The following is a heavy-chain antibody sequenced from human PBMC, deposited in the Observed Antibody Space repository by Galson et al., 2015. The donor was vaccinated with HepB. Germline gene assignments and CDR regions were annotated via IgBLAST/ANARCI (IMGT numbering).Heavy chain of an antibody. CDR1: GFTFISYA. V-gene: IGHV3-23*01. Sequence: SLRLSCAASGFTFISYAMYWVRQAPGKGLEWVSAISASGGSSYYADSVKGRFTISRDNSKNTLYLQMNSLRAEDTATYYCAKKGLVDSSWYYFDYWGQGTLVTVSS. CDR3: AKKGLVDSSWYYFDY. CDR2: ISASGGSS. J-gene: IGHJ4*02. D-gene: IGHD6-13*01.